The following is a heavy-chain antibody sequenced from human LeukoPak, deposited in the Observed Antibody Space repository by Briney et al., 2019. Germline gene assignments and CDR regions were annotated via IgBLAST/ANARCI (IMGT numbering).Heavy chain of an antibody. J-gene: IGHJ6*04. Sequence: GGSLRLSCAASGFTFSSYWMHWVRQAPGKGLVWVSRINTDGSSTSYADSVKGRFTISRDNAKNTLYLQMNSLRAEDTAVYYCASGDFWNPMDVWGKGTTVTVSS. CDR1: GFTFSSYW. CDR2: INTDGSST. D-gene: IGHD3-3*01. V-gene: IGHV3-74*01. CDR3: ASGDFWNPMDV.